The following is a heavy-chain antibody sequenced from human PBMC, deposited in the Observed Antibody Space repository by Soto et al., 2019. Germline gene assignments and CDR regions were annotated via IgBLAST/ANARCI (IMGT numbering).Heavy chain of an antibody. CDR2: IYWNDDH. J-gene: IGHJ4*02. Sequence: ESGPTLVNPTQTLTLTCAFSGFSLSTSGVGVGWVRQPPGKALEWLGIIYWNDDHRYSPSLRSRLIITKDTSKNQVVLTMTNMDPVDTATYYCAHFLFNRTWTYFDYWGQGTLVTVSS. CDR1: GFSLSTSGVG. V-gene: IGHV2-5*01. D-gene: IGHD3-3*01. CDR3: AHFLFNRTWTYFDY.